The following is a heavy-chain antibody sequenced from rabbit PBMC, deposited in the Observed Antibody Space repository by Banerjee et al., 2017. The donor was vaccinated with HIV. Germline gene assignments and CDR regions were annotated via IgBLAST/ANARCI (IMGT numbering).Heavy chain of an antibody. D-gene: IGHD7-1*01. CDR2: VSTSSGNT. CDR1: GFSFSSGYW. Sequence: QSLEESGGDLVKPGASLTLTCTASGFSFSSGYWICWVRQAPGKGLEWIACVSTSSGNTYYASWAKGRFTISKTSSTTVTLQMTSLTVADTATYFCARYVAYAGYNYAGDLWGQGTLVTVS. CDR3: ARYVAYAGYNYAGDL. V-gene: IGHV1S40*01. J-gene: IGHJ4*01.